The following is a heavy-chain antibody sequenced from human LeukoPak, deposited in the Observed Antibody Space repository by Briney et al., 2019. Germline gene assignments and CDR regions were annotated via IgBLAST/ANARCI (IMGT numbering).Heavy chain of an antibody. CDR2: ISAYNGNT. D-gene: IGHD3-3*01. Sequence: GASVKVSCKASGYTFTSYGISWVRRAPGQGLEWMGWISAYNGNTNYAQKLQGRVTMTTDTSTSTAYMELRSLRSDDTAVYYCAGGPYDFWSGYSLYFDYWGQGTLVTVSS. CDR1: GYTFTSYG. V-gene: IGHV1-18*01. J-gene: IGHJ4*02. CDR3: AGGPYDFWSGYSLYFDY.